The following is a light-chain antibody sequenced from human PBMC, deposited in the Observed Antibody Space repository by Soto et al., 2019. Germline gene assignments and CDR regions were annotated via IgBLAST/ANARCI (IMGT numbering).Light chain of an antibody. Sequence: ELVLTQSPDTLSLSPGERATLSCRASQSVNGGHLGWYRQEPGQAPRLLIYGTSTRATGIPDRFSGSGSGTDFTLTISRLEPEDFAVYYCQDFGSLPYTFGQGTKLGIK. CDR3: QDFGSLPYT. V-gene: IGKV3-20*01. CDR2: GTS. CDR1: QSVNGGH. J-gene: IGKJ2*01.